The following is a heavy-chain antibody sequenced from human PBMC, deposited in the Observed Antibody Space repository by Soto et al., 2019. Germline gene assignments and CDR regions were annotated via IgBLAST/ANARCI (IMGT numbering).Heavy chain of an antibody. J-gene: IGHJ4*02. CDR1: GGSISGNYY. V-gene: IGHV4-31*03. Sequence: SETLSLTCSVSGGSISGNYYWSWIRQHPGKGLEWIGYIYYSGSAYYNPSLRSRVTISVDTSKSQFSLNLSSVTAADTAVYYCARDVVGGVARTGDFWGLGTLVTVSS. CDR2: IYYSGSA. D-gene: IGHD2-8*02. CDR3: ARDVVGGVARTGDF.